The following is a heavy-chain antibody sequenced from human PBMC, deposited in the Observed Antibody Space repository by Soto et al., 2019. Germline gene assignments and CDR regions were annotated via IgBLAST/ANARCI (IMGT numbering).Heavy chain of an antibody. V-gene: IGHV1-46*01. J-gene: IGHJ4*02. CDR2: INPSGGST. D-gene: IGHD3-22*01. CDR3: ASGYYYDSSGYPLRPFDY. CDR1: GYTFTSYY. Sequence: GASVKVSCKASGYTFTSYYMHWVRQAPGQGLEWMGIINPSGGSTSYAQKFQGRVTMTRDTSTSTVYMELSSLRSEDTAVYYCASGYYYDSSGYPLRPFDYWGQGTLVTVSS.